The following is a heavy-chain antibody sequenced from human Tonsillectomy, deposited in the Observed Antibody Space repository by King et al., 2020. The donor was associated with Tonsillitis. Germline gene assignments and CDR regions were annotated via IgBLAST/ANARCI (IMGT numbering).Heavy chain of an antibody. Sequence: QLQLQESGPGLVKPSETLSLTCTVSGRPISSSSYYWGWIRQPPGKGLEWIGSIYFSGSTYYNPSLKSRVTISVDTSKNQFSLKLSSVTAADTAVYYCARHKRLTRCDYWGQGTLVTVSS. V-gene: IGHV4-39*07. CDR2: IYFSGST. J-gene: IGHJ4*02. CDR1: GRPISSSSYY. D-gene: IGHD4/OR15-4a*01. CDR3: ARHKRLTRCDY.